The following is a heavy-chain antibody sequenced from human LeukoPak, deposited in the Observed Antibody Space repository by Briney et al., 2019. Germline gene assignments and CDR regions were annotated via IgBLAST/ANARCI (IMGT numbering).Heavy chain of an antibody. CDR1: GFTFDDYA. Sequence: GGSLRLSCAASGFTFDDYAMHWVWQAPGKGLEWVSGISWNSGSIGYADSVKGRFTISRDNAKNSLYLQMNSLRAEDTALYYCAKDHSSSWYYFQHWGQGTLVTVSS. D-gene: IGHD6-13*01. J-gene: IGHJ1*01. V-gene: IGHV3-9*01. CDR3: AKDHSSSWYYFQH. CDR2: ISWNSGSI.